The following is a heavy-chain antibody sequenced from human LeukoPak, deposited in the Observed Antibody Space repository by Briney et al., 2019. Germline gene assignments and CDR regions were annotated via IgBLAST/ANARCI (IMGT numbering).Heavy chain of an antibody. J-gene: IGHJ3*02. Sequence: GGSLRLSCAASGFTFSFYTMNWVRQAPGKGLEWVSSISGSSSYKYYADSVKGRFSISRDNAKSSLYLQMNSLRAEDTAVYYCARQDDAFDIWGQGTMVTVSS. V-gene: IGHV3-21*01. CDR2: ISGSSSYK. CDR1: GFTFSFYT. CDR3: ARQDDAFDI.